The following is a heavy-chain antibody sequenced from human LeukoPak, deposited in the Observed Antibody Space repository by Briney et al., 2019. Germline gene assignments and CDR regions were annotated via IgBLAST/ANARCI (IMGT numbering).Heavy chain of an antibody. CDR3: ARQSGGSYVFFDY. V-gene: IGHV4-4*07. CDR1: GGSFSIYY. D-gene: IGHD3-22*01. J-gene: IGHJ4*02. CDR2: ISTSGST. Sequence: PSETLSLTCTVSGGSFSIYYWSWIRQSAGKGLEWIGHISTSGSTNYSPSLKSRAPISVDKSKNQFYLRLTSATAADTAVYFCARQSGGSYVFFDYWGRGTLVTVSS.